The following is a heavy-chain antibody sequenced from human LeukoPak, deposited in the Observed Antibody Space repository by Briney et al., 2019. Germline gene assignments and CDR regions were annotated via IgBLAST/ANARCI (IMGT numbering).Heavy chain of an antibody. D-gene: IGHD1-26*01. CDR1: GFTLSHYA. J-gene: IGHJ4*02. Sequence: GGSLRLSCAASGFTLSHYAMSWVRQAPGKGLEWVSAISGSGGSTYYADSVKGRFTISRDNSKNTLYLQMNSLRAEDTAVYYCAKAYSGSYYLFDYWGQGTLVTVSS. CDR3: AKAYSGSYYLFDY. CDR2: ISGSGGST. V-gene: IGHV3-23*01.